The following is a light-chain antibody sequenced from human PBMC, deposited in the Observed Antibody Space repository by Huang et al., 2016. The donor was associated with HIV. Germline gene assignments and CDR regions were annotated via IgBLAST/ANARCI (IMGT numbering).Light chain of an antibody. CDR1: QSLIYSEGNTY. CDR2: KVA. J-gene: IGKJ1*01. V-gene: IGKV2-30*01. CDR3: MQGTHSPPGT. Sequence: DVVLTQSPLSLPVTLGQPASISCRSSQSLIYSEGNTYLNWFQQRPGQSPRRLIYKVANRDGWVPDRFSGSGSGTDFTLKISRVEAEDVGVYFCMQGTHSPPGTFGQGTKVDIK.